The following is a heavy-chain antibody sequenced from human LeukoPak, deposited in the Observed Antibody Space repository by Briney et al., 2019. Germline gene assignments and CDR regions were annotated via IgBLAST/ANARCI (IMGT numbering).Heavy chain of an antibody. J-gene: IGHJ4*02. D-gene: IGHD3-3*01. CDR2: IYYSGST. Sequence: PSETLSLTCTVSGDSISSYYWSWIRQPPGKGLEWIGYIYYSGSTNYNPSLKSRVTISVDTSKNQFSLRLTSVTAADTAVYYCARHANKFWSGYYHSLYYFDYWGQGTLVTVSS. CDR3: ARHANKFWSGYYHSLYYFDY. CDR1: GDSISSYY. V-gene: IGHV4-59*08.